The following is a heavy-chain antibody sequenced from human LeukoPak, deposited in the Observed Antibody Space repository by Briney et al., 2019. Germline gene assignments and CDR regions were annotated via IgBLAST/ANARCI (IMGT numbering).Heavy chain of an antibody. D-gene: IGHD6-13*01. CDR2: IYYSGST. CDR3: ARDSSSWYSDYFDY. J-gene: IGHJ4*02. CDR1: GGSISSGDYY. V-gene: IGHV4-30-4*08. Sequence: PSQTLSLTCTVSGGSISSGDYYWSWIRQPPGKGLEWIGYIYYSGSTYYNPSLKSRVTISVDTSKNQFSLKLSSVTAADTAVYYCARDSSSWYSDYFDYWGQGTLVTVSS.